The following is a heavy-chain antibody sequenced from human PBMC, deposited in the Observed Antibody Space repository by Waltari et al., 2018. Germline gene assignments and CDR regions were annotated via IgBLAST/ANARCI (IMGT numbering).Heavy chain of an antibody. CDR2: VHDSGKA. Sequence: QLHLRESGPGLVKPSGTLSLTCAFSGDFMSGPSWGSWVRQSPGKGLEWIGQVHDSGKANYIPSFASRVTVSVDRSNDQLSLRVTSATAADTAVYYCARDRGRGLYLDSWGPGILVTVSP. D-gene: IGHD2-15*01. V-gene: IGHV4-4*02. CDR1: GDFMSGPSW. CDR3: ARDRGRGLYLDS. J-gene: IGHJ4*02.